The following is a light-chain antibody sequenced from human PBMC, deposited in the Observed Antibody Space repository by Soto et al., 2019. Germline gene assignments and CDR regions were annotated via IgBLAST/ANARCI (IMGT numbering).Light chain of an antibody. CDR3: QQYGSSGR. Sequence: EVMLTQSPGTLSLSQGERATLSCRASQSVSSSYLAWYQQKPGQAPRLLIYGASSRATGIPDRFSGSGSGTDFTLTISRLEPEDFAVYYCQQYGSSGRFGQGTKVDIK. CDR2: GAS. J-gene: IGKJ1*01. CDR1: QSVSSSY. V-gene: IGKV3-20*01.